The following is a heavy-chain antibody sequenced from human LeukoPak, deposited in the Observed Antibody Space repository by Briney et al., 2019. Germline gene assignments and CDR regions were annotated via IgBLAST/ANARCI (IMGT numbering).Heavy chain of an antibody. CDR3: ARDGGGVVVVVAATTGTGMDV. CDR2: ISSSSSYI. V-gene: IGHV3-21*01. Sequence: PGGSLRLSCAASGFTFSSYSRNWVRQAPGKGLEWVSSISSSSSYIYYADSVKGRFTISRDNAKNSLYLQMNSLKAEDTAVYYCARDGGGVVVVVAATTGTGMDVWGRGTTVTVSS. J-gene: IGHJ6*04. CDR1: GFTFSSYS. D-gene: IGHD2-15*01.